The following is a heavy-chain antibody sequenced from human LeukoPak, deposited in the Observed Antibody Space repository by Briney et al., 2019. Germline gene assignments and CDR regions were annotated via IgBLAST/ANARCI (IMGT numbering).Heavy chain of an antibody. CDR3: ARLKWFGELPHLDY. CDR1: GYRFTSYW. V-gene: IGHV5-51*01. Sequence: GESLKISCKGSGYRFTSYWIGWVRQMPGKGLEWMGIIYPGDSDTRYSPSFQGQVTISADKSINTAYLQWSTLKASDTAMYYCARLKWFGELPHLDYWGQGTLVTVSS. J-gene: IGHJ4*02. CDR2: IYPGDSDT. D-gene: IGHD3-10*01.